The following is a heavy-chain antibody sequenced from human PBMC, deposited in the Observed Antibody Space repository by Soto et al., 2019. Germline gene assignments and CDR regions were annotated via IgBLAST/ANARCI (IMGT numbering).Heavy chain of an antibody. CDR2: IYNSRAT. CDR1: SGSVSSGSYY. D-gene: IGHD4-4*01. CDR3: ARLHEALDF. J-gene: IGHJ4*02. V-gene: IGHV4-61*01. Sequence: TSETLSLTCTVSSGSVSSGSYYLSWIRQPPGKGLEWIGYIYNSRATSYNPSLKSRVSISVDTSKNQFSLKLSSVTAADTAVYYCARLHEALDFWGQGSLVTVSS.